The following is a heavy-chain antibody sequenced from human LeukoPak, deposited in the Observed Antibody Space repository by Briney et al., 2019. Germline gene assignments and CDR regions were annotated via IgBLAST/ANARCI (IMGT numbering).Heavy chain of an antibody. CDR1: GGSFSGYY. D-gene: IGHD2-2*01. J-gene: IGHJ5*02. V-gene: IGHV4-34*01. Sequence: SETLSLTCAVYGGSFSGYYWSWIRQPPGKGLEWIGSIYYSGSTYYNPSLKSRVTISVDTSKNQFSLKLSSVTAADTAVYYCARHPKPSYQLLFRANNWFDPWGQETLVTVSS. CDR3: ARHPKPSYQLLFRANNWFDP. CDR2: IYYSGST.